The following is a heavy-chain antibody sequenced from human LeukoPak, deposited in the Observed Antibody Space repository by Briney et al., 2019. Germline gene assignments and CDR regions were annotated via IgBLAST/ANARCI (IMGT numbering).Heavy chain of an antibody. Sequence: GGSLRLSCAASGFTFTTSAMTWVRQAPGEGLEWVSSISASGDSPNYTDSVKGRFLMLIDNSKAPNTPYLHLGRLRAEDTAVNYCARVRYGGTRKPGMDVWGQGTTVTVSS. CDR1: GFTFTTSA. V-gene: IGHV3-23*01. D-gene: IGHD4/OR15-4a*01. CDR3: ARVRYGGTRKPGMDV. CDR2: ISASGDSP. J-gene: IGHJ6*02.